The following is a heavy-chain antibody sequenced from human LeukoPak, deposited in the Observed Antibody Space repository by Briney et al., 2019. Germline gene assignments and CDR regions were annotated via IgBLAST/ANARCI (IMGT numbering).Heavy chain of an antibody. CDR1: GFTFSSYG. V-gene: IGHV4-34*01. D-gene: IGHD3-10*01. CDR3: ARFRFGYGSGSYYQNYYYMDV. CDR2: INHSGST. Sequence: PGGSLRLSCAASGFTFSSYGMSWVRQAPGKGLEWIGEINHSGSTNYNPSLKSRVTISVDTSKNQFSLKLSSVTAADTAVYYCARFRFGYGSGSYYQNYYYMDVWGKGTTVTISS. J-gene: IGHJ6*03.